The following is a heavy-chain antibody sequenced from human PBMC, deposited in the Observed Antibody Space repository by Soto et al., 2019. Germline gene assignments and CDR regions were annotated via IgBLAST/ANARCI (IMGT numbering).Heavy chain of an antibody. Sequence: GGSLRLSCAASGFTFSSYAMSWVRQAPGKGLEWVSAISGSGGSTYYADSVKGRFTISRDNSKNTLYLQMNSLRAEDTAVYYCAKDPITMIVVVDDAFDIWGQGTMVTVSS. D-gene: IGHD3-22*01. CDR1: GFTFSSYA. CDR2: ISGSGGST. CDR3: AKDPITMIVVVDDAFDI. V-gene: IGHV3-23*01. J-gene: IGHJ3*02.